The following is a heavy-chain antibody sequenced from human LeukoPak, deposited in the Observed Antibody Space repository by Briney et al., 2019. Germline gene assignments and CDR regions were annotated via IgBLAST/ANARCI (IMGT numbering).Heavy chain of an antibody. CDR1: GFTFSDYY. V-gene: IGHV3-11*04. Sequence: GGSLRLSCAASGFTFSDYYMSWVRQAPGKGLEWVSYISSSGSTIYYADSVKGRFTISRDNAKNSLYLQMNSLRAEDTAIYYCVREARESGGFDYWGQGTLVTVSS. CDR3: VREARESGGFDY. J-gene: IGHJ4*02. CDR2: ISSSGSTI. D-gene: IGHD5-24*01.